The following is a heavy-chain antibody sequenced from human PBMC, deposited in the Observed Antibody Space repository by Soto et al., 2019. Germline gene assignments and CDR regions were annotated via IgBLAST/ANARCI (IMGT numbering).Heavy chain of an antibody. CDR1: GYTFTSYY. V-gene: IGHV1-46*03. CDR3: ARDAQWFGELRPEYYFDY. D-gene: IGHD3-10*01. CDR2: INPSGGST. J-gene: IGHJ4*02. Sequence: ASVKVSCKASGYTFTSYYMHWVRQAPGQRFEWMGIINPSGGSTSYAQKFQGRVTMTRDTSTSTVYMELSSLRSEDTAVYYCARDAQWFGELRPEYYFDYWGQGTLVTVSS.